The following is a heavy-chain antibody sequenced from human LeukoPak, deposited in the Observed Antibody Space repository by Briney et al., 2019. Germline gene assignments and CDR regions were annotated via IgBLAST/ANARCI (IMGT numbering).Heavy chain of an antibody. Sequence: GGSLRLSCAASGFTFSSYAMSWVRQAPGKGLEWVSAISGSGGSTYYADSVKGRFTISRDNSKNTLYLQMNSLRAEDTAMYYCARTRDNYYDASPNAFDVWGQGTMVTVSS. CDR2: ISGSGGST. V-gene: IGHV3-23*01. CDR3: ARTRDNYYDASPNAFDV. J-gene: IGHJ3*01. D-gene: IGHD3-22*01. CDR1: GFTFSSYA.